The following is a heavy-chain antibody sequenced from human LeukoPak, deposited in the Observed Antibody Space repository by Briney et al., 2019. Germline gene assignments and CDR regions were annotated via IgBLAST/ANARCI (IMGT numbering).Heavy chain of an antibody. CDR1: GFTFSSYS. CDR3: ARGQYWFDP. V-gene: IGHV3-21*04. Sequence: GGSLRLSCAASGFTFSSYSMNWVRQAPGKGLEWVSYISSSSSYTVYADSVKGRFTISRDNAKNSLYLQMNSLRAADTAVYFCARGQYWFDPWGQGTLVTVSS. J-gene: IGHJ5*02. CDR2: ISSSSSYT.